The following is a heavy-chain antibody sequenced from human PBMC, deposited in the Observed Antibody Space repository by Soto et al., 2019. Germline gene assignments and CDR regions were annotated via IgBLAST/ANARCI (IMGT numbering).Heavy chain of an antibody. D-gene: IGHD3-22*01. CDR1: GYTFINYV. Sequence: ASVKVSCKASGYTFINYVISWVRQAPGQGLEWMGWISGYNGNTNYAQKLQGRVTMTTDTSTSTAYMELRSLGSDDTAVYYCARSIRDDSSGNPNDAFDIWG. CDR3: ARSIRDDSSGNPNDAFDI. CDR2: ISGYNGNT. J-gene: IGHJ3*02. V-gene: IGHV1-18*01.